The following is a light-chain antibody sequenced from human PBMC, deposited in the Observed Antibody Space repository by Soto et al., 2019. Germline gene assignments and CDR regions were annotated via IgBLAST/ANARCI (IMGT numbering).Light chain of an antibody. V-gene: IGLV1-40*01. Sequence: QSVLTQPPSVSGAPGQRVTISCTGISSNIGAGYDVHWYQQLPGTAPKLLIYGNSNRPSGVPDRFSGSKSGTSASLAITGLQAEYEADYYCQSYDSSLSGSWVFGGGTKLTVL. CDR2: GNS. CDR3: QSYDSSLSGSWV. J-gene: IGLJ3*02. CDR1: SSNIGAGYD.